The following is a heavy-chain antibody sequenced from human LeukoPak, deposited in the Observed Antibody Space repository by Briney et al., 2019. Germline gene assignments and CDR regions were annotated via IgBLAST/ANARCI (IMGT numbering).Heavy chain of an antibody. CDR2: INHSGST. V-gene: IGHV4-34*01. CDR1: GGSFSGYY. CDR3: AGGLTSCYDY. J-gene: IGHJ4*02. D-gene: IGHD2-2*01. Sequence: SETLSLTCAVYGGSFSGYYWSWIRQPPGKGLEWIGEINHSGSTNYNPSLKSRVTISVDTSKNQFSLKLSSVTAADTAVYYCAGGLTSCYDYWGQGTLVTVSS.